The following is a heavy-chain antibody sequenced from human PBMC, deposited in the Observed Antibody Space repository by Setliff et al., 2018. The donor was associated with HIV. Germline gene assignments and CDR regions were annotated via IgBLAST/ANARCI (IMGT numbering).Heavy chain of an antibody. J-gene: IGHJ3*02. D-gene: IGHD6-19*01. V-gene: IGHV1-18*01. CDR2: ISGFNGNT. CDR3: ARVPYRSAWFSGGHDAFDI. CDR1: GYSFARYG. Sequence: ASVKVSCRASGYSFARYGLSWVRQAPGQGLEWMGWISGFNGNTKYAQSFQDRVAMTTETATSTAYMEMRSLRSDDTAVYFCARVPYRSAWFSGGHDAFDIWGQGTMVT.